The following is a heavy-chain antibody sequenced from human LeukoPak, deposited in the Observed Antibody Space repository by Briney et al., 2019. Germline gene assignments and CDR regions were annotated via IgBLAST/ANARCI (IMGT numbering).Heavy chain of an antibody. Sequence: SETLSLTCTVPGGSISSYYWSWIRQPPGKGLEWIGYIYYSGSTNYNPSLKSRVTTSVDTSKNQFSLKLSSVTAADTAVYYCARTVITGRRVDYMDVWGKGTTVTVSS. CDR3: ARTVITGRRVDYMDV. D-gene: IGHD3-10*01. CDR2: IYYSGST. CDR1: GGSISSYY. J-gene: IGHJ6*03. V-gene: IGHV4-59*01.